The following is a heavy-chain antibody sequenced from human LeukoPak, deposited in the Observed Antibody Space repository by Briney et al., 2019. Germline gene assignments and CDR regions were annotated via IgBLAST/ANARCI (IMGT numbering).Heavy chain of an antibody. J-gene: IGHJ6*03. CDR1: GYTFTSFD. V-gene: IGHV1-8*01. CDR3: ARPTSRPSNYYHMDV. CDR2: MNPINGHT. Sequence: GASVKVSCKAPGYTFTSFDINWFRQAPGQGLECMGWMNPINGHTGYAQKFQGRVTMTGDTATSTAYMELSSLTYEDTAVYYCARPTSRPSNYYHMDVWGKGTTVTVSS. D-gene: IGHD6-13*01.